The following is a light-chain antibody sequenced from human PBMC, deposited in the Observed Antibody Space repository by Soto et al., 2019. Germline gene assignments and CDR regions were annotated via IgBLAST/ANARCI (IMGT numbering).Light chain of an antibody. V-gene: IGLV4-69*01. J-gene: IGLJ3*02. Sequence: QPVLTQSPSASASLGASVKLTCTLSSGHSSYAIAWYQQQPEKGPRYLMKLNSDGSHTKGDGIPDRFSGSSSGAERYLTISSLRAEDEADYYCQTWGTGYWVFGGGTKLTVL. CDR3: QTWGTGYWV. CDR1: SGHSSYA. CDR2: LNSDGSH.